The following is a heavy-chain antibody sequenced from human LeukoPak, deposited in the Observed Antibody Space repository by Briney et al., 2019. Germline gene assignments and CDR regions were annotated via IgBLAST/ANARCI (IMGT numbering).Heavy chain of an antibody. Sequence: SETLSLTCAVYGGSFSGYSWTWIRQPPGKGLEWIGEFNHSGSTNYNPSLKSRVTISVDTSKNQFSLKLSSVTAADTAVYSCAGFTFFRGVITFDYWGQGTLVTVSS. CDR3: AGFTFFRGVITFDY. CDR1: GGSFSGYS. J-gene: IGHJ4*02. D-gene: IGHD3-10*01. V-gene: IGHV4-34*01. CDR2: FNHSGST.